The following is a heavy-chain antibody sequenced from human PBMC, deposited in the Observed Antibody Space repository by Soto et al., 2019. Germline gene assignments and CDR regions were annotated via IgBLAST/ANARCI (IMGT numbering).Heavy chain of an antibody. V-gene: IGHV3-48*02. CDR3: VRDSRRGYGIVV. CDR2: ISGGSKSI. CDR1: GFTFSSHS. D-gene: IGHD3-10*01. Sequence: PGGSLRLSCVASGFTFSSHSMNWVRQAPGKGLEWVSYISGGSKSIYYAASVKGRFTISRDNAKNSLYLEMNSLRDEDTAVYSCVRDSRRGYGIVVWGPGTTVTVSS. J-gene: IGHJ6*02.